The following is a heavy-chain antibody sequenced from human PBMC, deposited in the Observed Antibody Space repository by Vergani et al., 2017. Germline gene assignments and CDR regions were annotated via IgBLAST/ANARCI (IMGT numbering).Heavy chain of an antibody. J-gene: IGHJ3*01. D-gene: IGHD4-23*01. CDR1: GASINNDFYY. Sequence: QVQLQESGPGLVKPSQTLSLTCTVSGASINNDFYYWHWIRQPAGKGLGWIGRIYVSGITDYNSSLQSRVSMSVDTSKNQFSLTLTSVTAADTAVYYCARDNKQLRPRAFDLWGQGKRVTVSS. CDR2: IYVSGIT. CDR3: ARDNKQLRPRAFDL. V-gene: IGHV4-61*02.